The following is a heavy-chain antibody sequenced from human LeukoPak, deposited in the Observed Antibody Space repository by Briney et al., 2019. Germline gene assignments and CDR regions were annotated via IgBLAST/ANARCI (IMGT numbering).Heavy chain of an antibody. V-gene: IGHV4-34*01. CDR3: ARGPGDEELPLRY. J-gene: IGHJ4*02. CDR1: GGSFSGYY. CDR2: INHSGNT. Sequence: SETLSLTCAVYGGSFSGYYWSWIRQPPGKGLEWIGEINHSGNTNYNPSLKSRVTISVDTSKNQFSLKLSSVTAADTAVYYCARGPGDEELPLRYWGQGTLVTVSS. D-gene: IGHD1-26*01.